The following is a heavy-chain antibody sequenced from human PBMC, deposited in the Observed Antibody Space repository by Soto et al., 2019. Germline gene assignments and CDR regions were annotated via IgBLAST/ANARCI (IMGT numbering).Heavy chain of an antibody. D-gene: IGHD2-2*01. CDR2: IYYSGST. V-gene: IGHV4-59*01. CDR3: ARDPAYCSSTSCRNWFDP. CDR1: GGSISGYY. J-gene: IGHJ5*02. Sequence: SETLSLTCTVSGGSISGYYWSWIRQPPGKGLEWIGYIYYSGSTNYNPSLKSRVTISVDTSKNQFSLKLSSVTAADTAVYYCARDPAYCSSTSCRNWFDPWGQGTLVTVSS.